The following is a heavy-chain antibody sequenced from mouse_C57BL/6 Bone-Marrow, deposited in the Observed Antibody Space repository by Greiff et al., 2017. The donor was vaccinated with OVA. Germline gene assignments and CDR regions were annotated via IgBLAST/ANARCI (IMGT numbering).Heavy chain of an antibody. CDR1: GFTFSSYG. D-gene: IGHD1-1*02. J-gene: IGHJ3*01. CDR2: ISSGGSYT. Sequence: EVKLMESGGDLVKPGGSLKLSCAASGFTFSSYGMSWVRQTPDKRLEWVATISSGGSYTYYPDSVKGRFTISRDNAKNTLYLQMSSLKSEDTAMYYCARHGGRGGNCAYWGQGTLVTVSA. V-gene: IGHV5-6*01. CDR3: ARHGGRGGNCAY.